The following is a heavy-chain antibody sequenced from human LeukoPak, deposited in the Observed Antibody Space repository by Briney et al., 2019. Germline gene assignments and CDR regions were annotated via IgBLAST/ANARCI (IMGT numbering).Heavy chain of an antibody. CDR1: GFTFSSYE. Sequence: PGGSLRLSCAASGFTFSSYEMNWVRQAPGKGLEWVSYISSSGSTIYYADSVKGRFTISRDNAKNSLYLQMNSLRAEDTAVYYCAKGLTGGKASLFDYWGQGTLVTVSS. D-gene: IGHD4-23*01. J-gene: IGHJ4*02. CDR2: ISSSGSTI. CDR3: AKGLTGGKASLFDY. V-gene: IGHV3-48*03.